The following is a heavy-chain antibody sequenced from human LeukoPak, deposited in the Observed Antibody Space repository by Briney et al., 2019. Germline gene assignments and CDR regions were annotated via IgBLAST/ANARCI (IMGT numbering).Heavy chain of an antibody. Sequence: SETLSLTCTVSGGSISSSSYYWGWIRQPPGKGLEWIGSIYYSGSTYYNPSLKSRVTISVDTSKNQFSLKLSSVTAADTAVYYCARHSPKSGGNRSYWYFDLWGRGTLVTVSS. CDR2: IYYSGST. CDR3: ARHSPKSGGNRSYWYFDL. J-gene: IGHJ2*01. V-gene: IGHV4-39*01. CDR1: GGSISSSSYY. D-gene: IGHD4-23*01.